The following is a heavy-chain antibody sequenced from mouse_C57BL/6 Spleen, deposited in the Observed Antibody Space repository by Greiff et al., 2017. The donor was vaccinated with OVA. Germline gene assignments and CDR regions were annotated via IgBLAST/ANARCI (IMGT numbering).Heavy chain of an antibody. CDR2: IDPEDGET. V-gene: IGHV14-2*01. CDR3: ARLGPDY. Sequence: EVQLQQSGAELVKPGASVKLSCTASGFNIKDYYMHWVKQRTEQGLEWIGRIDPEDGETKYAQKFQGKATITADTSSNTAYLQLSSLTSEDTAVYYCARLGPDYWGQGTTLTVSS. CDR1: GFNIKDYY. J-gene: IGHJ2*01. D-gene: IGHD4-1*01.